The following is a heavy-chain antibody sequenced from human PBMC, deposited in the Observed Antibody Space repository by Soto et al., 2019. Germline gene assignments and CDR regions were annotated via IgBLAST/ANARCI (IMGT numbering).Heavy chain of an antibody. V-gene: IGHV3-23*01. CDR3: AKGPYCSGGRCFSAFDY. CDR1: GFTFSTYA. J-gene: IGHJ4*02. CDR2: ISGSGGST. D-gene: IGHD2-15*01. Sequence: GGSLRLSCAASGFTFSTYAMSWVRQAPGKGLEWVSSISGSGGSTNYADSVKGRFTISRDNSKNTLYLQMNSLRVEDTAVYYCAKGPYCSGGRCFSAFDYWGQGTLVTVSS.